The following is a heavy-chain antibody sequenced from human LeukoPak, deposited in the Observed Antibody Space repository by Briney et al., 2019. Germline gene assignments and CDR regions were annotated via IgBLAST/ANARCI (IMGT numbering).Heavy chain of an antibody. J-gene: IGHJ4*02. V-gene: IGHV3-9*01. CDR2: ISWNSGNI. CDR3: SKKIYANYHDSSGYFDY. D-gene: IGHD3-22*01. Sequence: GGSLRLSCAASGFTFGDYAMRWVRQAPGKGLEWVSCISWNSGNIDYADSVKGRFTISRDNAKNSLYLQMNSLRAEDTTFYYCSKKIYANYHDSSGYFDYWGQGTLVTVSS. CDR1: GFTFGDYA.